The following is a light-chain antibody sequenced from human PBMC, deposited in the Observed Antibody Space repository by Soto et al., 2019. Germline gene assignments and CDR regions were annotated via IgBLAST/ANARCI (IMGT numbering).Light chain of an antibody. CDR1: QSISTY. V-gene: IGKV1-39*01. CDR2: AAY. Sequence: DMQVTQSPSSLSASVGDRVTITCRASQSISTYLNWYQQKPGKAPKLLIYAAYSLQSGVQSRFSGSGSGTDFTLTIKSLQPEDFGTYYCQESHRDLLIFGPGTKVDIK. CDR3: QESHRDLLI. J-gene: IGKJ3*01.